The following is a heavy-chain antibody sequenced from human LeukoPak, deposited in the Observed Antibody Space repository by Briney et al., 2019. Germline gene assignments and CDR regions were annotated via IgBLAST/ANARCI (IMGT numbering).Heavy chain of an antibody. CDR1: GYTFTGYY. CDR2: INPNSGGT. J-gene: IGHJ4*02. D-gene: IGHD6-6*01. Sequence: GASVKVSCKASGYTFTGYYMHWVRQAPGPGLEWMGWINPNSGGTNYAQKFQGRVTMTRDTSISTAYMELSRLRSDDTAVYYCARGRYSSSSYYFDYWGQGTLVTVSS. CDR3: ARGRYSSSSYYFDY. V-gene: IGHV1-2*02.